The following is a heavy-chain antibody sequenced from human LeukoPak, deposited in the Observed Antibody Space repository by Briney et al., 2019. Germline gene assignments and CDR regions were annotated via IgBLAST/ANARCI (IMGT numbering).Heavy chain of an antibody. Sequence: PGGSLRLSCAASGFTFSSYSMNWVRQAPGKGLEWVSSISSSSSYIYYADSVKGRFTISRDNAKNSLYLQMSSLRAEDTAVYYCARDRGSYYGGDFDYWGQGTLVTVSS. CDR2: ISSSSSYI. V-gene: IGHV3-21*01. D-gene: IGHD1-26*01. J-gene: IGHJ4*02. CDR3: ARDRGSYYGGDFDY. CDR1: GFTFSSYS.